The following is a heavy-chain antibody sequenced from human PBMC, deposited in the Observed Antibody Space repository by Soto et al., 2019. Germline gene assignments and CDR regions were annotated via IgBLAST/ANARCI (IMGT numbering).Heavy chain of an antibody. CDR2: IRSKAYGGTT. Sequence: GGSLSLSCTASGFTFGDYAMSWVRQAPGKGLEWVGFIRSKAYGGTTEYAASVKGRFTISRDDSKSIAYLQMNSLKTEDTAVYYCTRDAPGTHYGMDVWGQGTTVTVSS. CDR3: TRDAPGTHYGMDV. V-gene: IGHV3-49*04. J-gene: IGHJ6*02. CDR1: GFTFGDYA. D-gene: IGHD3-10*01.